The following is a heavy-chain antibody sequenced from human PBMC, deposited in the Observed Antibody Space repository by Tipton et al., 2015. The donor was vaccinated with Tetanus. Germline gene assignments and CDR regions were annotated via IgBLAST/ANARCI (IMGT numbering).Heavy chain of an antibody. Sequence: TLSLTCTVSGGSITSSTYYWGWIRQPPGKGLEWIGHIYSSGGARYNPSLKSRTTMSVDRSKSQFSLEVTSVTAADTAVYFCARGPLENEGYFDSWGQGILVTVTA. V-gene: IGHV4-61*05. CDR2: IYSSGGA. D-gene: IGHD1-1*01. J-gene: IGHJ4*02. CDR1: GGSITSSTYY. CDR3: ARGPLENEGYFDS.